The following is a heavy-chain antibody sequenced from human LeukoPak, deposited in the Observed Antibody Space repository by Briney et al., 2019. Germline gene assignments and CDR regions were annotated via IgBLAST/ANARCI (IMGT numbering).Heavy chain of an antibody. CDR1: GGSFSGYY. CDR2: INHGGST. V-gene: IGHV4-34*01. Sequence: SETLSLTCAVYGGSFSGYYWSWIRQPPGKGLEWIGEINHGGSTNYNPSLKSRVTISVDTSKNQFSLKLSSVTAADTAVYYCARGWGYCSSTSCYLAFDIWGQGTMVTVSS. J-gene: IGHJ3*02. CDR3: ARGWGYCSSTSCYLAFDI. D-gene: IGHD2-2*01.